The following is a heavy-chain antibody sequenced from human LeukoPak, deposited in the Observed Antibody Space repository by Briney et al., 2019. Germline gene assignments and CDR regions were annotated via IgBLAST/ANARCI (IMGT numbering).Heavy chain of an antibody. CDR3: AKGGKWDVTPFDY. CDR2: ISGGGGST. CDR1: GFTSYIYR. Sequence: RGGCLRLSCAAPGFTSYIYRLYCVREALGEGVEWVSTISGGGGSTYYADSVKGRFNISRDNSKNKLDLQVNSLRAEDTAGYYCAKGGKWDVTPFDYWGQGTLVTVSS. J-gene: IGHJ4*02. D-gene: IGHD1-26*01. V-gene: IGHV3-23*01.